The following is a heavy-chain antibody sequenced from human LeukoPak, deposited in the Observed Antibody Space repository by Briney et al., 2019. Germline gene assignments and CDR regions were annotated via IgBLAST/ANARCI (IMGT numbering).Heavy chain of an antibody. Sequence: GGSLRLSCAVSGFTVSNYFMSWVRQAPGKGLEWVSIIYSAGSTYYADSVKGRFTISRDNSKNTVSLQMNSLRAEDTAVYYCARGSDFWSGYLAYWGQGTLVTVSS. CDR2: IYSAGST. V-gene: IGHV3-53*01. CDR1: GFTVSNYF. D-gene: IGHD3-3*01. CDR3: ARGSDFWSGYLAY. J-gene: IGHJ4*02.